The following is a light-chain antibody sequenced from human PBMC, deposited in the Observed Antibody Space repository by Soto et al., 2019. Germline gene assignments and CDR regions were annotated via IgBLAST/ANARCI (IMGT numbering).Light chain of an antibody. J-gene: IGKJ1*01. V-gene: IGKV3-20*01. CDR3: QQYGSSPVT. Sequence: EIGLTQSPGTLSLSPGERATLSCRASQSVISSYLAWYQQKPCQAPRLLIYGASSRATGIPDSFSGSGSGTAFTLTISRREPEDFAVYYCQQYGSSPVTFGQGTKVEIK. CDR2: GAS. CDR1: QSVISSY.